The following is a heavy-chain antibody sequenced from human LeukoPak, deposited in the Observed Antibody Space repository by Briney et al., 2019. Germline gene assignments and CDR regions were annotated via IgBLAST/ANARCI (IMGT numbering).Heavy chain of an antibody. CDR2: VSDSGRS. CDR1: GGSLNNYF. CDR3: ARCEGVVGAPFDL. Sequence: SEPLSLTCAVSGGSLNNYFWTWLRQAPGKGLEWIGEVSDSGRSNYNPSLESRLTISVDTSKDQCSLNLYSVTAADTAVYYCARCEGVVGAPFDLWGRGTLVTVSS. J-gene: IGHJ2*01. V-gene: IGHV4-34*01. D-gene: IGHD3-10*01.